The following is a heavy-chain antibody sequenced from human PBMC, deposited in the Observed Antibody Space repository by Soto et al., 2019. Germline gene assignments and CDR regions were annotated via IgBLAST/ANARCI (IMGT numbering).Heavy chain of an antibody. J-gene: IGHJ3*02. V-gene: IGHV3-21*01. CDR1: GFTFSSYS. D-gene: IGHD3-16*01. Sequence: EVQLVESGGGLVKPGGSLRLSCAASGFTFSSYSMNWVRQAPGKGLEWVSSISSSSSYIYYADSVKGRFTISRDNAKNSLYLQMNSLRAEDTAVYYCARDSGPTSCDYIWGSHPDAFDIWGQGTMVTVSS. CDR2: ISSSSSYI. CDR3: ARDSGPTSCDYIWGSHPDAFDI.